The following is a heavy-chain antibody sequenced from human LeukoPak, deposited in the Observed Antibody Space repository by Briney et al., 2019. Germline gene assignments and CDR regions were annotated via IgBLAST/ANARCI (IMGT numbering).Heavy chain of an antibody. CDR2: INPNSGGT. CDR3: AREMGTTGTTFPEVYDY. CDR1: GYTFTGYY. J-gene: IGHJ4*02. V-gene: IGHV1-2*02. Sequence: ASVKVSCKASGYTFTGYYMHWVRQAPGQGLEWMGWINPNSGGTNYAQKFQGRATMTRDTSISTAYMELSRLRSDDTAVYYCAREMGTTGTTFPEVYDYWGQGTLVTVSS. D-gene: IGHD1-1*01.